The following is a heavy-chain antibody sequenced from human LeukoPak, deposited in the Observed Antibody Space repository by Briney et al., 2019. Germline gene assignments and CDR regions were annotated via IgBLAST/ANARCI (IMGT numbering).Heavy chain of an antibody. V-gene: IGHV4-59*12. Sequence: SETLSLTCTVSGGSISSYYWSWIRQPPGKGLEWIGYIYYSGGTNYNPSLKSRVTISVDTSKNQFSLKLSSVTAADTAVYYCARAERLTGYYWDYWGQGTLVTVSS. CDR1: GGSISSYY. CDR3: ARAERLTGYYWDY. D-gene: IGHD3-9*01. J-gene: IGHJ4*02. CDR2: IYYSGGT.